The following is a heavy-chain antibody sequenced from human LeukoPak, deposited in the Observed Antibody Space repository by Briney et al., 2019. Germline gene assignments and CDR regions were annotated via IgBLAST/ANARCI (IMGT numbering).Heavy chain of an antibody. CDR2: IYYSGST. Sequence: SETLSLTRTVSGGSFTNSGYYGGWIRQPPGKGLEWIGSIYYSGSTYYNPSLKSRVTISVDTSKNQFSLKLSSVTAADTAFYCCGSHVPDYYDILTGYFSAEYFQHWGQGTLVTVSS. D-gene: IGHD3-9*01. V-gene: IGHV4-39*01. CDR1: GGSFTNSGYY. J-gene: IGHJ1*01. CDR3: GSHVPDYYDILTGYFSAEYFQH.